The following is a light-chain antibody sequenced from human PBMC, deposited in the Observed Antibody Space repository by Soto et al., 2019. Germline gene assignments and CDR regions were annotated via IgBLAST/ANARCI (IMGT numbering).Light chain of an antibody. Sequence: EIVLTQSPGTLSLSPGERATLSCRASQSVSSSYLVWYQQKPGQAPRLLIYGASSRATGIPDRFSGSGSGTDFTLTISRLEPKDFAVYYCQQYGSSPPYTFGQGTKLEIK. V-gene: IGKV3-20*01. CDR3: QQYGSSPPYT. J-gene: IGKJ2*01. CDR1: QSVSSSY. CDR2: GAS.